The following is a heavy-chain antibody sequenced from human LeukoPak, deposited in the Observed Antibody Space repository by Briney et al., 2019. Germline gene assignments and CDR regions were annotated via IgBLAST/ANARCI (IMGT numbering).Heavy chain of an antibody. V-gene: IGHV3-66*01. CDR3: ARSPGRTSVTYFDY. J-gene: IGHJ4*02. CDR2: TSGGDST. Sequence: GGSLRLSRAASGFTVSSNYMSWVRQAPGRGLEWVSVTSGGDSTYYADSVKGRFSISRDNSKNTVSLQMNSLRVEDTAVYYCARSPGRTSVTYFDYWGQGTLVTVSS. CDR1: GFTVSSNY. D-gene: IGHD4-17*01.